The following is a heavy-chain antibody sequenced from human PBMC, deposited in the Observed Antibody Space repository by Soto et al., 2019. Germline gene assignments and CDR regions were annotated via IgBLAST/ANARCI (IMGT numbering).Heavy chain of an antibody. CDR2: ISGSDGST. Sequence: EVQLLESGGGLVQPGGSLRLSCAASGFTFSTYAMSWVRQAPGKGLEWVSVISGSDGSTYYADSVKGRFTISRDNSKNTLYQQMNSLRAEDTAVYYCAKGYTSGWYVWFDPWGQGTLVTVSS. V-gene: IGHV3-23*01. CDR3: AKGYTSGWYVWFDP. J-gene: IGHJ5*02. D-gene: IGHD6-19*01. CDR1: GFTFSTYA.